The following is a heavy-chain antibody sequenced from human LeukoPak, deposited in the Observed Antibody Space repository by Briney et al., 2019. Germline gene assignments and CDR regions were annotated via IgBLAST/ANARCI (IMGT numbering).Heavy chain of an antibody. J-gene: IGHJ4*02. CDR1: GFTFSSYS. V-gene: IGHV3-48*01. D-gene: IGHD3-22*01. CDR3: ARDGGPIVVVNEGFDY. CDR2: ISSSSSTI. Sequence: GGSLRLSCAASGFTFSSYSMNWVSQAPGKGLEWVSYISSSSSTIYYADSVKGRFTISRDNAKNSLYPQMNSLRAEDTAVYYCARDGGPIVVVNEGFDYWGQGTLVTVSS.